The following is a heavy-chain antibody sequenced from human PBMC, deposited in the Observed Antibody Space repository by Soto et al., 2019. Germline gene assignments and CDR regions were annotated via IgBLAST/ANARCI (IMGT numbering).Heavy chain of an antibody. CDR3: STRWTVVGAVDA. V-gene: IGHV3-15*01. Sequence: EVQLVESGGGLVKPGGSLRLSCAASGFTFTNAWMYWVRQAPGKGLEWVGRIKSKSSGGTIDYAALVKGRSTISRDESEIPLYLQINKLATEDTALYDSSTRWTVVGAVDAWDVGTMVTASS. D-gene: IGHD2-15*01. CDR2: IKSKSSGGTI. J-gene: IGHJ3*01. CDR1: GFTFTNAW.